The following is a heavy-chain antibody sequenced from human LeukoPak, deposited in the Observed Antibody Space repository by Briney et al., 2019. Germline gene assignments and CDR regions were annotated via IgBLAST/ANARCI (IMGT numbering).Heavy chain of an antibody. CDR3: AKGNYGDYVILDQDYFDY. V-gene: IGHV3-9*01. CDR1: GFTFDDYA. D-gene: IGHD4-17*01. J-gene: IGHJ4*02. CDR2: ISWNSGSI. Sequence: QPGGSLRLSCAASGFTFDDYAMHWVRQAPGKGLEWVSGISWNSGSIGYADSVKGRFTISRDNAKNSLYLQMNSLRAEDTALYYCAKGNYGDYVILDQDYFDYWGQGTLVTVSS.